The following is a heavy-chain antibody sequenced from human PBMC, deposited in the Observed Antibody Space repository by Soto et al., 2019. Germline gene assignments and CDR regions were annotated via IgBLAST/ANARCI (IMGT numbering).Heavy chain of an antibody. V-gene: IGHV3-23*01. D-gene: IGHD1-26*01. Sequence: EVQLLESGGGLVQPGGSLRLSCAASGFSFSSYGMSWVRQAPGKGLEWVSGISGSGDSTRYAASVKGRLTSSSDNSKNTLYLQLTSLRGEDTAVYYCAKEAVGRRSGFYFYYMDVWGKGTTVTVSS. J-gene: IGHJ6*03. CDR1: GFSFSSYG. CDR3: AKEAVGRRSGFYFYYMDV. CDR2: ISGSGDST.